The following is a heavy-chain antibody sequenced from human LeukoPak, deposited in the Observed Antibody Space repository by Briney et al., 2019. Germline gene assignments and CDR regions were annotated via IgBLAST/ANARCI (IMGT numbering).Heavy chain of an antibody. CDR1: GFTFSSYE. V-gene: IGHV3-48*03. J-gene: IGHJ4*02. CDR2: ISSSGSTI. D-gene: IGHD3-22*01. CDR3: AKDRDYYDSSGYYPY. Sequence: PGGSLRLSCAASGFTFSSYEMNWVRQAPGKGLEWVSYISSSGSTIYYADSVKGRFTISRDNSKNTLYLQMNSLRAEDTAVYYCAKDRDYYDSSGYYPYWGQGTLVTVSS.